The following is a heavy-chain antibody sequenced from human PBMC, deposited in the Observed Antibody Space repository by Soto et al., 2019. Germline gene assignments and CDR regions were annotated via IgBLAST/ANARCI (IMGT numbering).Heavy chain of an antibody. CDR3: AKDNWISTSCYRLYNWFDP. J-gene: IGHJ5*02. CDR2: IPYGGSNK. V-gene: IGHV3-30*18. D-gene: IGHD2-2*01. Sequence: QVQLVESGGGVVQPGRSLRLSCAASGFTFSSYGMHWVRQAPGKGLEWVAVIPYGGSNKYYADSVKGRLTISRDNSKNTLYVQMNNLRAEDTAVYYCAKDNWISTSCYRLYNWFDPWGQGTLVTVSS. CDR1: GFTFSSYG.